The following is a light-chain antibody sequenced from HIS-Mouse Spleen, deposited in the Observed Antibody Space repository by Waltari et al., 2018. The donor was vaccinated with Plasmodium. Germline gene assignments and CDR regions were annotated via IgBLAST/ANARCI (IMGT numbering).Light chain of an antibody. Sequence: SYELTQPPSVSVSPGQTARITCSGDALPQQYAYWYQQKPGQAPVLVIYNDSERPSGIPERFSGSSSGTTVTLTISGVQAEDEADYYCQSADSSGTYWVFGGGTKLTVL. V-gene: IGLV3-25*03. CDR2: NDS. J-gene: IGLJ3*02. CDR3: QSADSSGTYWV. CDR1: ALPQQY.